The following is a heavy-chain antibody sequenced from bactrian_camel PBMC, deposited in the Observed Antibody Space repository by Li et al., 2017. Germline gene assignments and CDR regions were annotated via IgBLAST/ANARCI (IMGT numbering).Heavy chain of an antibody. CDR1: GYTYNRNC. Sequence: HVQLVESGGGSVQAGGSLRLSCAASGYTYNRNCMAWFRQAPGKEREGVARIATGSGNTYYADSVKGRFTISQDNAKNTVYLQMNSLKSEDTAMYYCATQGEWAYINWGQGTQVTVS. J-gene: IGHJ4*01. V-gene: IGHV3S1*01. CDR2: IATGSGNT. CDR3: ATQGEWAYIN. D-gene: IGHD1*01.